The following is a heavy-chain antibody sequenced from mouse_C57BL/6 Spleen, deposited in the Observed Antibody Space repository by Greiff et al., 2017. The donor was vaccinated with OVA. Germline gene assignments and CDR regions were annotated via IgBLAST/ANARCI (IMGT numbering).Heavy chain of an antibody. V-gene: IGHV10-1*01. Sequence: EVHLVESGGGLVQPKGSLKLSCAASGFSFNTYAMNWVRQAPGKGLEWVARIRSKSNNYATYYADSVKDRFTISRDDSESMLYLQMNNLKTEDTAMYYCVRRRYYGSSTGGYAMDYWGQGTSVTVSS. CDR2: IRSKSNNYAT. CDR3: VRRRYYGSSTGGYAMDY. D-gene: IGHD1-1*01. CDR1: GFSFNTYA. J-gene: IGHJ4*01.